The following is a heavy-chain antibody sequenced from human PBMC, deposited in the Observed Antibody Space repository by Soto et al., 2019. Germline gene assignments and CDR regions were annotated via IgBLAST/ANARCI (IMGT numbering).Heavy chain of an antibody. D-gene: IGHD3-10*01. J-gene: IGHJ5*02. CDR3: ARDYYGSGSYLP. CDR1: GGSIISGDNN. CDR2: IYYSGST. Sequence: ASETLSLTCTVSGGSIISGDNNWSWIRQHPGKGLEWIGDIYYSGSTYYNPSLKSRVTISVDTSKNQLSLKLNSVTAADTAVYYCARDYYGSGSYLPWGQGTLVTVSS. V-gene: IGHV4-31*03.